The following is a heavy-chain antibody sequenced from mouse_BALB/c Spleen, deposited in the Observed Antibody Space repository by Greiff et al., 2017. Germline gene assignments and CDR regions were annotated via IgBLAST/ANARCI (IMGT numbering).Heavy chain of an antibody. CDR1: GFTFSSYA. CDR2: ISSGGSYT. CDR3: ARPVDRYDAWFAY. V-gene: IGHV5-9-3*01. D-gene: IGHD2-14*01. J-gene: IGHJ3*01. Sequence: EVKLVESGGGLVKPGGSLKLSCAASGFTFSSYAMSWVRQTPEKRLEWVATISSGGSYTYYPDSVKGRFTISRDNAKNTLYLQMSSLRSEDTAMYYCARPVDRYDAWFAYWGQGTLVTVSA.